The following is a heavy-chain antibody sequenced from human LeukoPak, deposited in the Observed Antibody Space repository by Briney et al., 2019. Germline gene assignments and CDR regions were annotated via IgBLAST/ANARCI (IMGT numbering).Heavy chain of an antibody. J-gene: IGHJ5*02. CDR3: ARDPHYYGSGSYYNDNWFDP. D-gene: IGHD3-10*01. Sequence: GASVKASCKASGYTFTSYGISWVRQAPGQGLECMGWISAYNGNTNYAQKLQGRVTMTTDTSTSTAYMELRSLRSDDTAVYYCARDPHYYGSGSYYNDNWFDPWGQGTLVTVSS. CDR1: GYTFTSYG. V-gene: IGHV1-18*01. CDR2: ISAYNGNT.